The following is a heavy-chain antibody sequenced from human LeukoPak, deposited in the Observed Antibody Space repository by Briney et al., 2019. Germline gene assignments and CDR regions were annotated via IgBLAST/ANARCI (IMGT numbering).Heavy chain of an antibody. V-gene: IGHV3-23*01. D-gene: IGHD6-19*01. J-gene: IGHJ4*02. CDR3: AKDRGSGWFGSDY. Sequence: GGSLRLSCAASGFTFNNYAMNWVRQAPGKGLEWVSGITINGGRTYYADSVKGRFTISRDNSKNTLNLQMNSLRAEDTAVYYCAKDRGSGWFGSDYWGQGTLVTVSS. CDR1: GFTFNNYA. CDR2: ITINGGRT.